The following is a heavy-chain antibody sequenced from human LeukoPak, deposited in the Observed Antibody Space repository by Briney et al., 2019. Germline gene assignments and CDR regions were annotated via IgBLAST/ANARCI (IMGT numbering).Heavy chain of an antibody. CDR2: IHYSGST. CDR1: GGSISSYY. Sequence: SETLSLTCTVSGGSISSYYWSWIRQPPGKGLEWIGYIHYSGSTNYNPSLKSRVTISVDTSKNQFSLKLSSVTAADTAVYYCARGTRTEPDYWGQGTLVTVSS. J-gene: IGHJ4*02. D-gene: IGHD1-1*01. V-gene: IGHV4-59*01. CDR3: ARGTRTEPDY.